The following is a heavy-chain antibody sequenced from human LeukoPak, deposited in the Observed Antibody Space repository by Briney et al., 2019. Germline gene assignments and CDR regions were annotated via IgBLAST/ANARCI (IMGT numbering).Heavy chain of an antibody. CDR3: AIGSLYRPPNAWWRSAFDP. J-gene: IGHJ5*02. CDR1: GGSFSGYY. CDR2: INHSGST. D-gene: IGHD2-15*01. Sequence: PSETLSLTCAVYGGSFSGYYWSWIRQPPGKGLEWIGEINHSGSTNYNPSLKSRVTISVDTSKNQFSLKLSSVTAADTAVYYCAIGSLYRPPNAWWRSAFDPWGQGTLVTVSS. V-gene: IGHV4-34*01.